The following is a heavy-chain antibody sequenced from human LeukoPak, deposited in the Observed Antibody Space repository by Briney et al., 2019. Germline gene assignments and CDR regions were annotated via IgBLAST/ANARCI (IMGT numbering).Heavy chain of an antibody. CDR3: AKGPPYSNYVSWFDP. Sequence: GRSLRLSCAASGFTFSSYGMHWVRQAPGKGLEWVAVISYDGSNKYYADSVKGRFTISRDNSKNTLCLQMNSLRAEDTAVYYCAKGPPYSNYVSWFDPWGQGTLVTVSS. V-gene: IGHV3-30*18. D-gene: IGHD4-11*01. CDR2: ISYDGSNK. CDR1: GFTFSSYG. J-gene: IGHJ5*02.